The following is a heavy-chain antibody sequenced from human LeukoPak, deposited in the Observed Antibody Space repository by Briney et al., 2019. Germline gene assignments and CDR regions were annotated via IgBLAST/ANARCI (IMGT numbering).Heavy chain of an antibody. V-gene: IGHV3-7*01. J-gene: IGHJ3*02. CDR2: IAGDGSDK. CDR1: GFTFSYYW. CDR3: ASNGI. Sequence: GGSLRLSCAASGFTFSYYWMSWVRQAPGTGLEWVANIAGDGSDKYYVDSVKGRFTISRDNAKNSLYLQMNSLRAEDTAVYYCASNGIWGQGTMVTVSS. D-gene: IGHD2-8*01.